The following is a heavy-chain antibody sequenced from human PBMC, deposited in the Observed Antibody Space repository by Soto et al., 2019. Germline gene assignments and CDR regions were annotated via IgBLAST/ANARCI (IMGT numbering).Heavy chain of an antibody. V-gene: IGHV4-30-4*01. D-gene: IGHD2-15*01. J-gene: IGHJ4*02. Sequence: NPSETLSLTCTVSGGSISSGDYYWSWIRQPPGKGLEWIGYIYYSGSTYYNPSLKSRVTISVDTSKNQFSLKLSSVTAADTAVYYCATGAATTPFDYWGQGTLVTVSS. CDR3: ATGAATTPFDY. CDR2: IYYSGST. CDR1: GGSISSGDYY.